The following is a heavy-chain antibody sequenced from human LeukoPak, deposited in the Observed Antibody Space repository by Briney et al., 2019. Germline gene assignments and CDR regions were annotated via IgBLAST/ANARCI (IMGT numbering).Heavy chain of an antibody. V-gene: IGHV1-8*03. D-gene: IGHD5-18*01. CDR2: MNPNSGNT. CDR1: GYTFTSYD. Sequence: ASVKVSCKASGYTFTSYDINWVRQATGQGLEWMGWMNPNSGNTDYAQKFQGRVTITRNTSISTAYMELSSLRSEDTAVYYCARARGYSYGQYYYYYYMDVWGKGTTVTVSS. J-gene: IGHJ6*03. CDR3: ARARGYSYGQYYYYYYMDV.